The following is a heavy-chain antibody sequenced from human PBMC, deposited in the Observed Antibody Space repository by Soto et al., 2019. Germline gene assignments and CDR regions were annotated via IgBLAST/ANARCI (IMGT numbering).Heavy chain of an antibody. CDR2: IDWDDDK. D-gene: IGHD3-22*01. J-gene: IGHJ4*02. Sequence: SGPTREPTQTLTLTCTFSGFSLSTSGMCVSWIRQPPGKALEWLALIDWDDDKYYSTSLKTRLTISKDTSKNQVVLTMTNMDPVDTATYYCARIDAYYDSSGYYYGGPFDYWGQGTLVTVSS. CDR3: ARIDAYYDSSGYYYGGPFDY. CDR1: GFSLSTSGMC. V-gene: IGHV2-70*01.